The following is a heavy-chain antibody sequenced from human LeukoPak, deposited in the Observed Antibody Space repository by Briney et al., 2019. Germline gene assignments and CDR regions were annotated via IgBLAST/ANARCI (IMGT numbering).Heavy chain of an antibody. J-gene: IGHJ4*02. CDR3: TTDCRNWNDPCCNTFDY. CDR2: IKSKTDGGTT. Sequence: GGSLRLSCAASGFTFSNAWMSWVRQAPGKGLEWVGRIKSKTDGGTTDYAAPVKGRFTISRDDSKNTLYLQMNSLKTEDTAVYYCTTDCRNWNDPCCNTFDYWGQGTLVTVSS. V-gene: IGHV3-15*01. CDR1: GFTFSNAW. D-gene: IGHD1-20*01.